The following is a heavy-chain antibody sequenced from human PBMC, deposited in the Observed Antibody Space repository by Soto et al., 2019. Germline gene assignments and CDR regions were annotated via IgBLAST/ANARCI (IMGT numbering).Heavy chain of an antibody. CDR3: AKGYGSYLDY. J-gene: IGHJ4*02. V-gene: IGHV3-30*18. CDR2: ISYDGSNK. CDR1: GFTFSSYG. D-gene: IGHD1-26*01. Sequence: GGSLRLSCAASGFTFSSYGMHWVRQAPGKGLEWVAVISYDGSNKYYADSVKGRFTISRDNSKNTLYLQMNSLRAEDTAVYYCAKGYGSYLDYWGQGTLLTVSS.